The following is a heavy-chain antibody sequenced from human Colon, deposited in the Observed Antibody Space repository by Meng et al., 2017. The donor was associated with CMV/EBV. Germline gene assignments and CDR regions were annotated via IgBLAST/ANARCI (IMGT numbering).Heavy chain of an antibody. J-gene: IGHJ4*02. D-gene: IGHD3-22*01. V-gene: IGHV4-38-2*02. CDR2: IYHSGST. CDR1: GYSISSGYY. Sequence: SETLSLTCTVSGYSISSGYYWGWIRPPPGKGLEWIGSIYHSGSTYYNPSLESRVTISVDTSKNQFSLKLSSVTAADTAVYYCARLFYDSSGFYSHFDYWGQGTLVTVSS. CDR3: ARLFYDSSGFYSHFDY.